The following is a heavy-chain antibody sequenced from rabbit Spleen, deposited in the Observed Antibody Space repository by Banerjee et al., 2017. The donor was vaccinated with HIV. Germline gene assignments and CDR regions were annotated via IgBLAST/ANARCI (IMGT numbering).Heavy chain of an antibody. J-gene: IGHJ4*01. V-gene: IGHV1S40*01. CDR1: GFSFNNNYY. Sequence: QSLEESGGGLVQPEGSLTLTCTASGFSFNNNYYMCWVRQAPGKGLEWIACIYGGDGYSTAYASWAKGRFTVSKISSTTVTLQMTSLTAADTATYFCARDAAGREDFNLWGPGPLVTVS. CDR3: ARDAAGREDFNL. D-gene: IGHD4-2*01. CDR2: IYGGDGYST.